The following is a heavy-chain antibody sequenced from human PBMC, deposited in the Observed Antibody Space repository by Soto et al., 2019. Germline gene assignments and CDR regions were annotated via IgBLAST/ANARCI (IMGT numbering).Heavy chain of an antibody. V-gene: IGHV1-69*06. D-gene: IGHD1-26*01. CDR2: IIPIFGTA. CDR1: GGTFSSYA. J-gene: IGHJ6*02. Sequence: SAKVSCKASGGTFSSYAISRARQAPGQGLEWMGGIIPIFGTANYAQKFQGRVTITADKSTSTAYMELSSLRSEDTAVYYCARGWSNNYYHGMDVWGQGTTVTVSS. CDR3: ARGWSNNYYHGMDV.